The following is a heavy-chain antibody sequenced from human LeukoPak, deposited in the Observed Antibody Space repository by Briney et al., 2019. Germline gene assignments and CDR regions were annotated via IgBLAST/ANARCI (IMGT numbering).Heavy chain of an antibody. CDR3: ARVPYSGSYYGGDY. D-gene: IGHD1-26*01. V-gene: IGHV3-48*03. CDR2: ISSSGSTI. Sequence: PGGSLRLSCAASGFTFSSYEMNWVRQAPGKGLEWVSYISSSGSTIYYADSVKGRFTISRDNAKNSLYLQMNSLRAEDTAVYYCARVPYSGSYYGGDYWGQGTLVTVSS. J-gene: IGHJ4*02. CDR1: GFTFSSYE.